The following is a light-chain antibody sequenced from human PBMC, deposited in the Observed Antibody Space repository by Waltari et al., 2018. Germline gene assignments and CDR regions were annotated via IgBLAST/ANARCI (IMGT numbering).Light chain of an antibody. CDR3: QQYYRSRT. J-gene: IGKJ1*01. CDR1: QSVFYRSDNKNY. Sequence: DIVMTQSPDSLAVSLGERATIDCKSSQSVFYRSDNKNYLAWYQHKPGQTRKLLFYWASTRESGVRDRFSASGSGTDFTLTINNLHAEDVAVYYGQQYYRSRTFGQGTKVEIK. CDR2: WAS. V-gene: IGKV4-1*01.